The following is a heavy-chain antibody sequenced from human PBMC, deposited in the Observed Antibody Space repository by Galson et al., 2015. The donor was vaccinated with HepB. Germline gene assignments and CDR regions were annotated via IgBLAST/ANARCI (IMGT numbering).Heavy chain of an antibody. Sequence: SVKVSCKASGYSVDNYGIIWVRQAPGQGLEWMGWISGYNGETKYALKFQDRVTMTTDTSTKTTVMEVRTLRSDDTAVYFCARDCGGDCFHFDHWGQGTLVTVSS. D-gene: IGHD2-21*02. CDR3: ARDCGGDCFHFDH. CDR1: GYSVDNYG. CDR2: ISGYNGET. J-gene: IGHJ4*02. V-gene: IGHV1-18*01.